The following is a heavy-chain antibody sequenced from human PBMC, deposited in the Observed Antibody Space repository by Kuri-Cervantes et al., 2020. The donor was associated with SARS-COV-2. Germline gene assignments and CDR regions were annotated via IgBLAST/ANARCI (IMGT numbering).Heavy chain of an antibody. D-gene: IGHD3-3*01. V-gene: IGHV1-2*02. CDR1: GYTFTGYY. CDR2: INPNSGGT. Sequence: SVKVSCKASGYTFTGYYMHWVRQAPGQGLEWMGWINPNSGGTNYAQKFQGRVTMTRDTSISTAYMELSRLRSDDTAVYYCARGWSGYSLDPPHFDYWGQGTLVTVS. J-gene: IGHJ4*02. CDR3: ARGWSGYSLDPPHFDY.